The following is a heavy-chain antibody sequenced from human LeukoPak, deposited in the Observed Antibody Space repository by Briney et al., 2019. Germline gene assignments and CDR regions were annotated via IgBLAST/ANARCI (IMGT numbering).Heavy chain of an antibody. Sequence: GGSLRLSCPTSGFTFTDYCISWFRQAPGKGLEWVGFIRSRPYGETTEYAASVEGRFTISRDDSKSIAYLQMNSLKTEDTAVYYCARGPSAVGRTNGWFDPWGQGALVTVSS. J-gene: IGHJ5*02. CDR2: IRSRPYGETT. D-gene: IGHD2-8*01. CDR3: ARGPSAVGRTNGWFDP. V-gene: IGHV3-49*03. CDR1: GFTFTDYC.